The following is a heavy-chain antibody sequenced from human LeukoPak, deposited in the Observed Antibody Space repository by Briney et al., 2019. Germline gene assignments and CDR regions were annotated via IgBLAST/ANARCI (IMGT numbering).Heavy chain of an antibody. Sequence: GGSLRLSCAASGFTFSSYWMHWVRQAPGKGLVWVSRIKSDGSTNYADSVKGRFTISRDNAKNTGSLQMNSLRAEDTGVYYCARAPSEIGGYYPEYFRHWGQGTLVTVSS. J-gene: IGHJ1*01. V-gene: IGHV3-74*01. CDR3: ARAPSEIGGYYPEYFRH. CDR2: IKSDGST. D-gene: IGHD3-22*01. CDR1: GFTFSSYW.